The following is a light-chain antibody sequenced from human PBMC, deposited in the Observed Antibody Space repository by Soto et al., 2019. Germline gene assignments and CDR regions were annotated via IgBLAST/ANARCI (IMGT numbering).Light chain of an antibody. Sequence: QSALTQPASVSGSPGQSITISCTGTSSDVGNYNLVSWYQQYPGKAPKLMIYEGSKRPSGVSNRFSGSKSGNTASLTISGLQAEDEADYYCCSYAAGSTFVFGGGTKLTVL. CDR3: CSYAAGSTFV. CDR2: EGS. CDR1: SSDVGNYNL. J-gene: IGLJ2*01. V-gene: IGLV2-23*03.